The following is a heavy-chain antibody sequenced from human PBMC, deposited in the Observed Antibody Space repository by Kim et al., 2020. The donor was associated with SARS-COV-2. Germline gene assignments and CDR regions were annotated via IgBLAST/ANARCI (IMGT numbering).Heavy chain of an antibody. CDR1: GFTFSSYA. CDR3: ASQHHRDFWSGFFPF. J-gene: IGHJ3*01. CDR2: ISYDGTNK. Sequence: GGSLRLSCAASGFTFSSYAMHWVRQAPGKGLEWVAVISYDGTNKYYADSVKGRFTISRDNSKNTLYLQMNSLRAEDTAMYYCASQHHRDFWSGFFPFWG. V-gene: IGHV3-30-3*01. D-gene: IGHD3-3*01.